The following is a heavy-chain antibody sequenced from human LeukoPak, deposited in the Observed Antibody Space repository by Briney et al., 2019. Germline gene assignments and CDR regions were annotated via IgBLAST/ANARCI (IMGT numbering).Heavy chain of an antibody. V-gene: IGHV4-4*09. J-gene: IGHJ5*02. CDR1: GGSINNYY. CDR3: ARHPCSTNCKGGFDH. Sequence: SETLSLTCSVSGGSINNYYWSWIRQPPGKGLEWIGYIYTSGSTNYNPSLKSRVTRSVDTSKKQVSLWLSPVTAADTADYYSARHPCSTNCKGGFDHWGQGALVTVSS. D-gene: IGHD2-2*01. CDR2: IYTSGST.